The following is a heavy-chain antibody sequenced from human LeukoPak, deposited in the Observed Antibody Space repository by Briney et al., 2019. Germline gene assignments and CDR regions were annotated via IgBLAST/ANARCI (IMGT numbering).Heavy chain of an antibody. J-gene: IGHJ4*02. V-gene: IGHV3-23*01. CDR2: ISGSDGTT. Sequence: GGSLRLSCAASGFTFSSYAMSWVRQAPGKGLEWVSAISGSDGTTYYADSVRGRFTISRDNSKYTLSLQMNSLRAEDTAVYYCAKDLSNYYYFDYWGQGTLVTVSS. D-gene: IGHD4-11*01. CDR3: AKDLSNYYYFDY. CDR1: GFTFSSYA.